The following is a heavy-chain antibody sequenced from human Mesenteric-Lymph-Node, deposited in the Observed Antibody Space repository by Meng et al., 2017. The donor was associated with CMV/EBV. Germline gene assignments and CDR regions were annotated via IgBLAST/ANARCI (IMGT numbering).Heavy chain of an antibody. CDR2: IYHSGSA. D-gene: IGHD3/OR15-3a*01. J-gene: IGHJ5*01. Sequence: SLTCTVSGGSISNNNWWSWVRQSPGKGLEWIGEIYHSGSAGYNPSLKSRVTMSVDKSKNQFFLRLTSVTAADTAVYYCARLDTWLDSWGQGTLVTVSS. CDR3: ARLDTWLDS. V-gene: IGHV4-4*02. CDR1: GGSISNNNW.